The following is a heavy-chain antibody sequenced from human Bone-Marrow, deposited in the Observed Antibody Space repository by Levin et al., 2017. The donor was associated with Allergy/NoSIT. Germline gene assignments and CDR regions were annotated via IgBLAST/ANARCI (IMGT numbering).Heavy chain of an antibody. CDR2: ILNSGNT. V-gene: IGHV4-31*03. CDR3: ARMQGSGTHDY. J-gene: IGHJ4*02. Sequence: PSETLSLTCTASGGSISSGGYYWSWIRQHAGKGLEWIGYILNSGNTYYNPSLRSRVTMSVDTSQNQFSLKLSSVTAADTAVYYCARMQGSGTHDYWGQGTLVTVSS. CDR1: GGSISSGGYY. D-gene: IGHD1-7*01.